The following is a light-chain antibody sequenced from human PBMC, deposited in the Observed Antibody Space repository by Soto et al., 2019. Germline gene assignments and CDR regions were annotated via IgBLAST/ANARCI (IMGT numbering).Light chain of an antibody. Sequence: QSVLTQSPSASASLGASVKLTCTLSSGHSSYAIAWHQQRPEKGPRYLVKLNSDGSHSKGDGITDRFSGSSSGAERYLTISSLQSEDEADYYCQTWGTGIQVFGGGTKLTVL. CDR2: LNSDGSH. CDR1: SGHSSYA. V-gene: IGLV4-69*01. CDR3: QTWGTGIQV. J-gene: IGLJ2*01.